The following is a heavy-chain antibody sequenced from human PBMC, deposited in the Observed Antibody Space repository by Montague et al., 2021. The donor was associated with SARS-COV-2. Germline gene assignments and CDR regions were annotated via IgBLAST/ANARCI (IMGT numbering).Heavy chain of an antibody. CDR2: ISYDGSNK. Sequence: SLRLSCAASGFTFSSYAMHWVRQAPGKGLEWVAVISYDGSNKYYADSVKGRFTISRDNSKNTLYLQMNSLRAEDTAVYYCARGSGCSSDSCYSEWDPHYYYGMDVWGQGTTVTVSS. J-gene: IGHJ6*02. D-gene: IGHD2-15*01. V-gene: IGHV3-30*04. CDR1: GFTFSSYA. CDR3: ARGSGCSSDSCYSEWDPHYYYGMDV.